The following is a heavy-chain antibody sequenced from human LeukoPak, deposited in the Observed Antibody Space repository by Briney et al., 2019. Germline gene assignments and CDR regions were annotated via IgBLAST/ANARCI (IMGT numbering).Heavy chain of an antibody. V-gene: IGHV3-53*01. CDR1: GFIVRDNY. CDR2: LYSDDST. Sequence: GGSLRLSCAASGFIVRDNYMNWVRQAPGKGLEWVSTLYSDDSTYYADSVKGRFTISRDNAKNSLYLQLNSLRAEDTAVYYCARSRFYFDYWGQGTLVTVSS. CDR3: ARSRFYFDY. J-gene: IGHJ4*02.